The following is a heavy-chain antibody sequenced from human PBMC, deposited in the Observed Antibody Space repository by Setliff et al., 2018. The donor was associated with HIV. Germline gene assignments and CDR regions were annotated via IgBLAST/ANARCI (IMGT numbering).Heavy chain of an antibody. CDR1: GFTFSTYN. Sequence: SLRLSCAASGFTFSTYNMNWVRLAPGRGLEWISSISVSGFNLYYADSVKGRFFVSRDDAKNSLFLQMNSLKAEDTAVYFCARVRARYSSGWSFDYWGQGTPVTVSS. CDR3: ARVRARYSSGWSFDY. J-gene: IGHJ4*02. V-gene: IGHV3-21*01. CDR2: ISVSGFNL. D-gene: IGHD6-25*01.